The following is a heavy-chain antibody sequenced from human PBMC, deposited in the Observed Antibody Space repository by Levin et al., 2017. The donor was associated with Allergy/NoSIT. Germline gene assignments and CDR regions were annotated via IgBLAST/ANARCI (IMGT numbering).Heavy chain of an antibody. Sequence: SETLSLTCTVSGGSINSGTYYWNWSRQPAGKGLEWIGRIFTSGSTNYNPSLKNRVTISFDTSKNQFSLKVSSVTAADTAVYYCARAPLDNWNGPNEAFDIWGQGAMVTVSS. CDR1: GGSINSGTYY. CDR2: IFTSGST. CDR3: ARAPLDNWNGPNEAFDI. V-gene: IGHV4-61*02. D-gene: IGHD1-1*01. J-gene: IGHJ3*02.